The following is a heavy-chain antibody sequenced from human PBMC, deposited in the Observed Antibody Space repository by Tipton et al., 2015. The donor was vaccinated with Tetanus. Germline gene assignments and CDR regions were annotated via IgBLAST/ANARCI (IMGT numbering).Heavy chain of an antibody. D-gene: IGHD3-3*01. Sequence: QVQLVQSGGGVVQPGRSLRLSCAASGFTFSSYGMHWVRQAPGKGLEWVAVISYDGSNKYYADSVKGRFTISRDNSKNTLYLQMNSLRAEDTAVYYCAKPDYWSPEGPYYWGQGTLVTVSS. CDR1: GFTFSSYG. V-gene: IGHV3-30*18. CDR2: ISYDGSNK. CDR3: AKPDYWSPEGPYY. J-gene: IGHJ4*02.